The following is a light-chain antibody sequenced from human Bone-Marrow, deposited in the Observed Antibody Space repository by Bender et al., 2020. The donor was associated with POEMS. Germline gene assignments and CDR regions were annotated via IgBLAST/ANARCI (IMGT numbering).Light chain of an antibody. V-gene: IGLV2-23*01. CDR3: AAWDAGLSGGV. Sequence: QSVLTQPPSASGSPGQSITISCTGTSSDVGTYIFVSWYQQHPGKGPKLIIYEASKRPSGVSNRVSGAKSGNTASLTISGLQAGEEADYYCAAWDAGLSGGVVGGGTKLTVL. CDR2: EAS. CDR1: SSDVGTYIF. J-gene: IGLJ3*02.